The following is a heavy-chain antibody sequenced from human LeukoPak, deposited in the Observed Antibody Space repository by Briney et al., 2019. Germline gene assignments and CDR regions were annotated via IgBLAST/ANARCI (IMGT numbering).Heavy chain of an antibody. CDR3: ARSRRRVAAALTGFDY. D-gene: IGHD6-13*01. CDR2: ISYDGSNK. CDR1: GFTFSSYA. V-gene: IGHV3-30*04. J-gene: IGHJ4*02. Sequence: GGSLRLSCAASGFTFSSYAIHWVRQAPGKGLEWVAVISYDGSNKYYADSVKGRFTISRDNSKNTLYLQMNSLRAEDTAVYYCARSRRRVAAALTGFDYWGQGTLVTVSS.